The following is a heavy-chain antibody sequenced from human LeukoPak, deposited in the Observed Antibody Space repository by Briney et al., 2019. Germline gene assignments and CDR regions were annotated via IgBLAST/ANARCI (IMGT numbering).Heavy chain of an antibody. D-gene: IGHD3-10*01. CDR1: GFTFSSFA. V-gene: IGHV3-30-3*01. J-gene: IGHJ6*02. CDR2: ISYDGINK. Sequence: PGRPLRLSCAASGFTFSSFAMHWVRQAPGKGLEWVAVISYDGINKYYADSVTGRFTISRDNSKNTLYLEMNSLSAEDTAVFHCARDKKEGYYGSESDHHPHGMDVWGQGTTVTVSS. CDR3: ARDKKEGYYGSESDHHPHGMDV.